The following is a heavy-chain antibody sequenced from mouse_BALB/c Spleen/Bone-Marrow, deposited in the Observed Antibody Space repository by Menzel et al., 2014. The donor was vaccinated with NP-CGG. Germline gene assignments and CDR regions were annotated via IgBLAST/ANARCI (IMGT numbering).Heavy chain of an antibody. CDR1: GHTFTSYW. V-gene: IGHV1S81*02. D-gene: IGHD2-2*01. J-gene: IGHJ3*01. CDR2: INPSNGRA. CDR3: ASAGGYDGFAY. Sequence: VQPQQSAAELVRPGASVNRSCKASGHTFTSYWMHWVKQRPGQGLEWIGAINPSNGRADYNENFRSKATLTVDRSSSTAYMQRSRLTAEDSVVYCGASAGGYDGFAYWGQGTLVTVSA.